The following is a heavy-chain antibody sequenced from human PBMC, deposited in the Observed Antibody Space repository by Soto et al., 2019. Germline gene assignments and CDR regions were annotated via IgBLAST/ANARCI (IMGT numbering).Heavy chain of an antibody. CDR3: ARDLGYGNENNWFDP. CDR2: INPSGGST. CDR1: GYTFTSYY. Sequence: ASVKVSCKASGYTFTSYYMHWVRQAPGQGLEWMGIINPSGGSTSYAQKFQGRVTITRDTSTSTVYMELSSLRSEDTAVYYCARDLGYGNENNWFDPWGQGTLVTVSS. J-gene: IGHJ5*02. V-gene: IGHV1-46*03. D-gene: IGHD4-4*01.